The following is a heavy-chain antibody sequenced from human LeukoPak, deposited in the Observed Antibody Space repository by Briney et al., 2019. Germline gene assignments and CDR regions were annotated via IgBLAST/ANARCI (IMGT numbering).Heavy chain of an antibody. CDR2: IRNKAKSYAT. V-gene: IGHV3-73*01. CDR1: GFTFSVSA. CDR3: THYYDSSGYYCAFDI. D-gene: IGHD3-22*01. J-gene: IGHJ3*02. Sequence: GGSLRLSCAASGFTFSVSAMHWVRQASGKGLEWVGRIRNKAKSYATAYAESVKGRFTISRDDSKNTAYLQMNSLKTEDTAVYYCTHYYDSSGYYCAFDIWGQGIMVTVSS.